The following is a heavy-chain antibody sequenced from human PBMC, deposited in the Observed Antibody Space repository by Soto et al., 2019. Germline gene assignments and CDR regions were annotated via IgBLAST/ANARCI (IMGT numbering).Heavy chain of an antibody. CDR3: AKDRMDCSCGSCEYY. Sequence: GESLKISCAASGFTFSSYAMSWVRQAPGKGLEWVSAISGSGGSTYYADSVKGRFTISRDNSKNTLYLQMNSLRAEDTAVYYCAKDRMDCSCGSCEYYWGQGTLVTVSS. V-gene: IGHV3-23*01. CDR1: GFTFSSYA. D-gene: IGHD2-15*01. J-gene: IGHJ4*02. CDR2: ISGSGGST.